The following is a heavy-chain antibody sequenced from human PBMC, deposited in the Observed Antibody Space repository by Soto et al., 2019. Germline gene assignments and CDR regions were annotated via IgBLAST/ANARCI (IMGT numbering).Heavy chain of an antibody. CDR3: SRVLRDVLSDRYYWYFDL. V-gene: IGHV4-31*03. J-gene: IGHJ2*01. Sequence: QVQLHESGPGLVKPSQTLSLTCTVSGASISSGGYYWGWIRQHPGKGLEWIGFIYYIGTSYYNPSLESRITLSVDTSKNHFSLNLTSVTAADTAVYYGSRVLRDVLSDRYYWYFDLWGRGTLVTVSS. CDR2: IYYIGTS. CDR1: GASISSGGYY. D-gene: IGHD3-16*02.